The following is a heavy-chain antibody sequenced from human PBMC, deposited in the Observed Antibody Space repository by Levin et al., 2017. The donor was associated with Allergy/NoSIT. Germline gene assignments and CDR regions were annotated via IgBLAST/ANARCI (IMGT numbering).Heavy chain of an antibody. CDR2: ISTSDAQT. V-gene: IGHV1-18*04. J-gene: IGHJ3*02. D-gene: IGHD2-15*01. Sequence: ASVKVSCKASGYIFSDYGISWVRQAPGKGPEWLGWISTSDAQTHYAQSLRGRLTLTTDTSTTTTYLELRSLRPDDTALYFCASDLHEFGGGWFLNDAPEMWGQGTMVVVSS. CDR3: ASDLHEFGGGWFLNDAPEM. CDR1: GYIFSDYG.